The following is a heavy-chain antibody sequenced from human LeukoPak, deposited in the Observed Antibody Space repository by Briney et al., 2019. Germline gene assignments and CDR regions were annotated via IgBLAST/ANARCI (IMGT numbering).Heavy chain of an antibody. D-gene: IGHD6-19*01. Sequence: GGSLRLSCAASGFTFSSYAMSWVRQAPGKGLEWVSTISGGGESTYYADSVKGRFTISRDNAKNSLYLQMNSLRAEDTALYYCAKVSVAGPDWGQGTLVTVSS. CDR3: AKVSVAGPD. CDR2: ISGGGEST. V-gene: IGHV3-23*01. CDR1: GFTFSSYA. J-gene: IGHJ4*02.